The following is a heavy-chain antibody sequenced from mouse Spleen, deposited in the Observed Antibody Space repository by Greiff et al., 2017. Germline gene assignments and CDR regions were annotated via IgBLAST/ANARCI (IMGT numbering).Heavy chain of an antibody. CDR2: IHPSDSDT. V-gene: IGHV1-74*01. CDR1: GYTFTSYW. CDR3: ARGALGYAMDY. Sequence: QVQLQQPGAELVKPGASVKVSCKASGYTFTSYWMHWVKQRPGQGLEWIGRIHPSDSDTNYNQKFKGKATFTADTSSNTAYMQLSSLTTEDTAIYYCARGALGYAMDYWGQGTSVTVSS. J-gene: IGHJ4*01. D-gene: IGHD3-1*01.